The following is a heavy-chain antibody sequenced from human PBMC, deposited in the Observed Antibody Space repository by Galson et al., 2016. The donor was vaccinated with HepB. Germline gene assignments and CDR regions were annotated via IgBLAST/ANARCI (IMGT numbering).Heavy chain of an antibody. CDR1: GFTVGDNY. D-gene: IGHD3-10*01. Sequence: SLRLSCAASGFTVGDNYMSWVRQAPGKGLEWVSVIYFGGDTYYADSVKGRFTISRDNSKNTLYLQMNSLRVEDTAVYYCARDRGRFGSGTTPYYYFGMDVWGPGTTVTASS. CDR2: IYFGGDT. J-gene: IGHJ6*02. CDR3: ARDRGRFGSGTTPYYYFGMDV. V-gene: IGHV3-53*01.